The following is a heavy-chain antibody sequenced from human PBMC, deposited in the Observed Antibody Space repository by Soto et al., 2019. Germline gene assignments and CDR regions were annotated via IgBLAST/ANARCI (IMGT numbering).Heavy chain of an antibody. Sequence: QVQLVESGGGVVQPGKSLRLSCAASGFSFSSYGMHWVRQAPGKGLEWVAVIWYDGSNEDYADSVKGRVAISRDNSKNALYLQMNSLRADDTAVSYCARDRDYYDNSGYALDIWGQGTVVTVSS. CDR1: GFSFSSYG. V-gene: IGHV3-33*01. CDR3: ARDRDYYDNSGYALDI. J-gene: IGHJ3*02. D-gene: IGHD3-22*01. CDR2: IWYDGSNE.